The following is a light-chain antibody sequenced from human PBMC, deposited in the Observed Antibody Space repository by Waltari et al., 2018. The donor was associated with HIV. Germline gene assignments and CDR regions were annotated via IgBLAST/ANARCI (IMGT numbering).Light chain of an antibody. V-gene: IGKV3-15*01. J-gene: IGKJ4*01. CDR1: QSVSSK. CDR3: QQYNNWPLT. CDR2: RAS. Sequence: EIVMTKSPATLSAAPGERATHSCRHIQSVSSKLAWYRQKPGQAPRLLIYRASTRATGIPSRFSGGVSGTEFTLTISSLQSEDFAVYYCQQYNNWPLTFGGGTRVEI.